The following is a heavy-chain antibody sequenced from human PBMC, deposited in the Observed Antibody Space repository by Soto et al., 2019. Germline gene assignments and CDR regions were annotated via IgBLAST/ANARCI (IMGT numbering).Heavy chain of an antibody. D-gene: IGHD6-13*01. J-gene: IGHJ6*02. Sequence: QVQLVESGGGVVQPGRSLRLSCAASGFTFSSYGMHWVRQAPGKGLEWVAVISYDGSNKYYADSVKGRFTISRDNSKNTRYLQMNSLRAEDMAVYYCERGDSSSWPAYYYYGMDVWGQGTTVTVSS. CDR3: ERGDSSSWPAYYYYGMDV. V-gene: IGHV3-30*03. CDR1: GFTFSSYG. CDR2: ISYDGSNK.